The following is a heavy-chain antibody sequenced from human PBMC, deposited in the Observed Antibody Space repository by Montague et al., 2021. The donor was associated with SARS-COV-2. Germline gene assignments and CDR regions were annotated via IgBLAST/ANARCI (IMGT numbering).Heavy chain of an antibody. CDR3: ARGHHYYDSSGYLGAGYYYYYMDV. CDR1: GFTFSSYD. Sequence: SLRLSCAASGFTFSSYDMHWVRQATGKGLEWASAIGTAGDTYYPGSVKGRFTISRENAKNSLYLQMNSLRAGDTAVYYCARGHHYYDSSGYLGAGYYYYYMDVWGKGTTVTVSS. J-gene: IGHJ6*03. D-gene: IGHD3-22*01. V-gene: IGHV3-13*01. CDR2: IGTAGDT.